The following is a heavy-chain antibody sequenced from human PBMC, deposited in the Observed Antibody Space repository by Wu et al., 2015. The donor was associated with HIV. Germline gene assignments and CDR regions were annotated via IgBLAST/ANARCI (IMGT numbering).Heavy chain of an antibody. CDR3: ARGSHYGGNSLDY. V-gene: IGHV1-69*05. Sequence: QVQLVQSGAEVKKPGSSMKVSCKASGDTFSNYNINWVRHVPGQGLEWMGGVIPIFGPANYAQRFQGRVTITTDESTNTAYMELSSLRSEDTAVYYCARGSHYGGNSLDYWGQGTLVTVSS. D-gene: IGHD4-23*01. CDR2: VIPIFGPA. J-gene: IGHJ4*02. CDR1: GDTFSNYN.